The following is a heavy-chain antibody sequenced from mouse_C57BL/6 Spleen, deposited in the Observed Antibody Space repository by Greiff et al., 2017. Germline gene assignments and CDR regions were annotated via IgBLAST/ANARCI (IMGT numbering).Heavy chain of an antibody. CDR2: IDPSDSET. CDR3: ARGETAQAPFAY. CDR1: GYTFTSYW. J-gene: IGHJ3*01. D-gene: IGHD3-2*02. V-gene: IGHV1-52*01. Sequence: VQLQQPGAELVRPGSSVKLSCKASGYTFTSYWMHWVKQRPIQGLEWIGNIDPSDSETHYNQKFKDKATLTVDKSSSTAYMQLSSLTSEDSAVYYWARGETAQAPFAYWGQGTLVTVSA.